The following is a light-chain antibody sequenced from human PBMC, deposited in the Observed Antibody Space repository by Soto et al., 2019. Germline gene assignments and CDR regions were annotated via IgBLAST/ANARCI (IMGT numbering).Light chain of an antibody. CDR1: QSVSSY. Sequence: EIVLTQSPATLSLSPGERATLSCRASQSVSSYLAWYQQKPGQAPRLLIYDASNRATGIPARFSGSGSGTDFTLTISSLEPEDVAVYYCQKRSNGLTFGGGTKVEIK. CDR3: QKRSNGLT. V-gene: IGKV3-11*01. J-gene: IGKJ4*01. CDR2: DAS.